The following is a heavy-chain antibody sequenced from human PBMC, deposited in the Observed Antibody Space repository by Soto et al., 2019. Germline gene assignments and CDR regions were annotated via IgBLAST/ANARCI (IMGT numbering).Heavy chain of an antibody. V-gene: IGHV3-33*01. CDR3: ARDVEDDYGDYDRRNWFDP. CDR2: IWYDGSNK. CDR1: GFTFSSYG. D-gene: IGHD4-17*01. J-gene: IGHJ5*02. Sequence: GGSLRLSCAASGFTFSSYGMHWVRQAPGKGLEWVAVIWYDGSNKYYADSVKGRFTISRDNSKNTLYLQMNSLRAEDTAVYYCARDVEDDYGDYDRRNWFDPWGQGTLVTVSS.